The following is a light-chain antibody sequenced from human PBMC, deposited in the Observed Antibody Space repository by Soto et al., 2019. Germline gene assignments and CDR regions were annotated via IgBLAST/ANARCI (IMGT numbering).Light chain of an antibody. J-gene: IGKJ3*01. CDR1: QSVSSY. V-gene: IGKV3-11*01. Sequence: EIVLTQSPATLSLSPGERATLSCRASQSVSSYLAWYQQKPGQAPRLLIYDASNRATGIPARFSGSGSGTDFTLTISSLEPEDFAVYFCQQRSKPPHTFGPGTKVDIK. CDR2: DAS. CDR3: QQRSKPPHT.